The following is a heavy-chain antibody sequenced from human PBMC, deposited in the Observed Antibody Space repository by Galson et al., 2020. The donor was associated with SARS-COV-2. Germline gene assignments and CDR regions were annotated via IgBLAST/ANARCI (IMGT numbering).Heavy chain of an antibody. V-gene: IGHV3-23*01. CDR1: GFTFKYYA. J-gene: IGHJ4*02. Sequence: GESLKISCAASGFTFKYYAMSWVRQAPGKGLEWVSGIDFNGRSTFYADSVKGRFTISRDNSKSTLYLQMNTLRAEDTAVYYCARDYYGGNSYYFDYWGQGTLVTVSS. D-gene: IGHD4-17*01. CDR2: IDFNGRST. CDR3: ARDYYGGNSYYFDY.